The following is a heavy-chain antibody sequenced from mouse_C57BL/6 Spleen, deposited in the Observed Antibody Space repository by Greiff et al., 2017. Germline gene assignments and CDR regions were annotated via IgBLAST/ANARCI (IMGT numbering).Heavy chain of an antibody. CDR1: GYTFTTYP. CDR2: FHPYNDDT. V-gene: IGHV1-47*01. J-gene: IGHJ1*03. Sequence: VQLQQSGAELVKPGASVKMSCKASGYTFTTYPIEWMKQNHGKSLEWIGNFHPYNDDTKYNEKFKGKATLTVEKSSSTVYLELSRLTSDDSAVYYCARRFYYGSSYGCYFDVWGTGATVTVSS. D-gene: IGHD1-1*01. CDR3: ARRFYYGSSYGCYFDV.